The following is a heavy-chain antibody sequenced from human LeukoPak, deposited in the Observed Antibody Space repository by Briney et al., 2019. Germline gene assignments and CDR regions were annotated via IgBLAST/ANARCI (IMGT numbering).Heavy chain of an antibody. CDR1: GYSISSGYY. CDR2: IYHSGRT. D-gene: IGHD2-15*01. CDR3: ARVADCSGGSCYPQYYFDY. J-gene: IGHJ4*02. V-gene: IGHV4-38-2*02. Sequence: SETLSLTCTVSGYSISSGYYWGWIRQPPGKGLEWIGSIYHSGRTYYNPSLKSRVTISVDTSKNQFSLKLSSVTAADTAVYYCARVADCSGGSCYPQYYFDYWGQGTLVTVSS.